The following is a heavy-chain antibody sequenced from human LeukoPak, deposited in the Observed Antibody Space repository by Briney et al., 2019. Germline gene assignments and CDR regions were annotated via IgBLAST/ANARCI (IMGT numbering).Heavy chain of an antibody. J-gene: IGHJ4*02. D-gene: IGHD6-6*01. CDR1: GFTFSRYS. V-gene: IGHV3-30*03. Sequence: PGGSLRLSCAASGFTFSRYSMNWVRQAPGKGLEWVAVISYDGSNKYYADSVKGRFTISRDNSKNTLYLQMNSLRAEDTAVYYCARDRIAARGWGQGTLVTVSS. CDR3: ARDRIAARG. CDR2: ISYDGSNK.